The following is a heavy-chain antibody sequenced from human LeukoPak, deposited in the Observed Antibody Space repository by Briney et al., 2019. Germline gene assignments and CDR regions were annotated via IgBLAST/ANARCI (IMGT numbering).Heavy chain of an antibody. D-gene: IGHD2-15*01. CDR1: GGSFSGYY. Sequence: SGTLSLTCAVYGGSFSGYYWSWIRQPPGKGLEWIGEINHSGSTNYNPSLKSRVTISVDTSKNQFSLKLSSVTAADTAVYYCARGGVVAAWANWGQGTLVTVSS. CDR2: INHSGST. J-gene: IGHJ4*02. CDR3: ARGGVVAAWAN. V-gene: IGHV4-34*01.